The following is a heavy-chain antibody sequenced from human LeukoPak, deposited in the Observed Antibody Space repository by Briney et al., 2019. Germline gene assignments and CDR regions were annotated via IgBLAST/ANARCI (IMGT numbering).Heavy chain of an antibody. CDR2: IFVGGGT. Sequence: GGSLRLSCAASGFTFSSYVMNWVRQPPGKGLEWVQTIFVGGGTYYNADCLKCRFTNSRDNAKNAVYLQIHRLRAEDRAVYYCARGEGRGPYYDFWSGPMRSYYYYYGMDVCGQGNTVTVSS. CDR3: ARGEGRGPYYDFWSGPMRSYYYYYGMDV. J-gene: IGHJ6*02. V-gene: IGHV3-48*03. CDR1: GFTFSSYV. D-gene: IGHD3-3*01.